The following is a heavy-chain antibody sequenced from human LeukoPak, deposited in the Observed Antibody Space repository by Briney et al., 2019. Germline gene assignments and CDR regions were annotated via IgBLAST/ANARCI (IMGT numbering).Heavy chain of an antibody. J-gene: IGHJ4*02. Sequence: PSETLSLTCTVSGYSISSGYYWGWIRQPPGKGLEWIGSIYHSGSTYYNPSLKSRVTISVDTSKNQFSLKLGSVTAADTAVYYCARLPIVGAVDYWGQGTLVTVSS. CDR1: GYSISSGYY. CDR3: ARLPIVGAVDY. V-gene: IGHV4-38-2*02. CDR2: IYHSGST. D-gene: IGHD1-26*01.